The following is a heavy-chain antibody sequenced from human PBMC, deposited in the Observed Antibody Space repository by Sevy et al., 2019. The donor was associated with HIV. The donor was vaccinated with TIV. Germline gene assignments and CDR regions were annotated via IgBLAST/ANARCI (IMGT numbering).Heavy chain of an antibody. CDR1: GFTFSSYA. CDR2: ISYDGSNK. CDR3: ARDQDYYDSSGYLLPPDY. D-gene: IGHD3-22*01. V-gene: IGHV3-30-3*01. J-gene: IGHJ4*02. Sequence: GESLKISCAASGFTFSSYAMHWVRQAPGKGLEWVAVISYDGSNKYYAGSVKGRFTISRDNSKNTLYLQMNSLRAEDTAVYYCARDQDYYDSSGYLLPPDYWGQGTLVTVSS.